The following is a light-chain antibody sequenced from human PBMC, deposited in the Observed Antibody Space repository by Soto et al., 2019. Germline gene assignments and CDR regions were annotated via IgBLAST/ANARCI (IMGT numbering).Light chain of an antibody. CDR1: QSVSSN. V-gene: IGKV3-15*01. J-gene: IGKJ2*01. Sequence: EIVMTQSPATLSVSPGERATLSCRASQSVSSNLAWYQQKPGQAPRLPIYGASTRATGIPARFSGSRSGTECTLTVSGLQSEDFAVYYCQQYNNWPYTFGQRTKLEIK. CDR3: QQYNNWPYT. CDR2: GAS.